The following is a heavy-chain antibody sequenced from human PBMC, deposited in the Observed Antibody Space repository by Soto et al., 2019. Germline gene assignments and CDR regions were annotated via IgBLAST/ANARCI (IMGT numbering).Heavy chain of an antibody. Sequence: SVKVSCKASGDTFNFYTINWVRQAPGLGLEWMGRFNPILSFSNSALKFQGRVTLTADKSTSTAYMVLSSLRSEDTAVYYCARAGYYDGSGYFQYFQHWGQGTLVTVSS. D-gene: IGHD3-22*01. V-gene: IGHV1-69*02. CDR1: GDTFNFYT. J-gene: IGHJ1*01. CDR3: ARAGYYDGSGYFQYFQH. CDR2: FNPILSFS.